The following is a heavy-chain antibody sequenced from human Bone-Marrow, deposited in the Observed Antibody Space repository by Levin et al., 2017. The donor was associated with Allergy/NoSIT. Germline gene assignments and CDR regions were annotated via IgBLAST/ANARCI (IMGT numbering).Heavy chain of an antibody. D-gene: IGHD4-11*01. V-gene: IGHV4-34*01. CDR1: GGSFSGYY. CDR3: ARGYRQGPYYYYGMDV. J-gene: IGHJ6*02. CDR2: INHSGST. Sequence: SETLSLTCAVYGGSFSGYYWSWIRQPPGKGLEWIGEINHSGSTNYNPSLKSRVTISVDTSKNQFSLKLSSVTAADTAVYYCARGYRQGPYYYYGMDVWGQGTTVTVSS.